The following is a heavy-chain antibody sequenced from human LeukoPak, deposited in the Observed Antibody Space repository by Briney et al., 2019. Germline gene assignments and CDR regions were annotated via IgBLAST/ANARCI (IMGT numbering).Heavy chain of an antibody. CDR1: GFTFSSYS. D-gene: IGHD6-6*01. CDR2: ISSSSSYT. Sequence: GGSLRLSCAASGFTFSSYSMNWVRQAPGKGLEWVSSISSSSSYTYYADSVKGRFTISRDNSKNTLYLQMNSLRAEDTAVYYCAKGASSSSFDYWGQGTQVTVSS. J-gene: IGHJ4*02. CDR3: AKGASSSSFDY. V-gene: IGHV3-21*04.